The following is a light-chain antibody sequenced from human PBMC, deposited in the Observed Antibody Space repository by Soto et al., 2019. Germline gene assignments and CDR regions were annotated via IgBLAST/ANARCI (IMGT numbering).Light chain of an antibody. Sequence: DIQMTQSPSSLSASVGDRVTITCRASQSISSYLNWYQQKPGKAPKLLIYAASSLQSGVPSRFSGRGSGTEFTLTISSLQPDDFAAYYCQHYNSYSSTFGQGTKV. J-gene: IGKJ1*01. V-gene: IGKV1-39*01. CDR3: QHYNSYSST. CDR1: QSISSY. CDR2: AAS.